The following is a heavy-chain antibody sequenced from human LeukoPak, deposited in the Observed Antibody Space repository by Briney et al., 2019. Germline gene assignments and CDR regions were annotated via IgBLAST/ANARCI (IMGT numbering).Heavy chain of an antibody. CDR3: ARGWSSGWYRTPSVY. D-gene: IGHD6-19*01. CDR1: GYTFTGYY. J-gene: IGHJ4*02. CDR2: INPNSGGT. V-gene: IGHV1-2*02. Sequence: ASVKVSCKASGYTFTGYYMHWVRQAPGQGLAWMGWINPNSGGTNYAQKFQGRVTMTRDTSISTAYMELSRLRSDDTAVYYCARGWSSGWYRTPSVYWGQGTLVTVSS.